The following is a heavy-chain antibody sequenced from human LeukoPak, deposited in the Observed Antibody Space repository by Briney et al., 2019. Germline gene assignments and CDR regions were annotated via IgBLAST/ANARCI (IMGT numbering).Heavy chain of an antibody. CDR1: GGSISSYY. CDR2: IYYSGST. CDR3: ATRGYYYDSSGERHFDY. J-gene: IGHJ4*02. V-gene: IGHV4-59*08. D-gene: IGHD3-22*01. Sequence: PSETLSLTCTVSGGSISSYYWSWIRQPPGKGLEWIGYIYYSGSTNYNPSLKSRVTISVDTSKNQFSLKLSSVTAADTAVYYCATRGYYYDSSGERHFDYWGQGTLVTVSS.